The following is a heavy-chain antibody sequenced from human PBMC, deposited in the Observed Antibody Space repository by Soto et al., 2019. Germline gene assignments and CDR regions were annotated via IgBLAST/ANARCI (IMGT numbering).Heavy chain of an antibody. J-gene: IGHJ4*02. CDR2: IYYSGST. D-gene: IGHD3-9*01. CDR1: GGSISSGGYY. CDR3: ARHSYYDIGAAGNFDY. V-gene: IGHV4-31*03. Sequence: SETLSLTCTVSGGSISSGGYYWGWIRQHPGKGLEWIGYIYYSGSTYYNPSLKSRVTISVDTSKNQFSLKLSSVTAADTAVYYCARHSYYDIGAAGNFDYWGQGTLVTVSS.